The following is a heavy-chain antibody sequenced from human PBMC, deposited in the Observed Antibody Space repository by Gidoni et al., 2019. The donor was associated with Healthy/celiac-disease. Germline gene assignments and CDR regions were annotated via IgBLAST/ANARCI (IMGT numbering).Heavy chain of an antibody. V-gene: IGHV3-15*02. CDR3: TTRGRIVGAHQIDY. CDR2: IKSESDGGTT. J-gene: IGHJ4*02. D-gene: IGHD1-26*01. Sequence: EVQLVESGGALVKPGGSLRLSLEASGVTFSNAWMTWVRQAPGKGLEWVGRIKSESDGGTTDYAAPVKGRFTISRHDSKNTVYLQMNSLKTEDTAVYYCTTRGRIVGAHQIDYWGQGTLVTVSS. CDR1: GVTFSNAW.